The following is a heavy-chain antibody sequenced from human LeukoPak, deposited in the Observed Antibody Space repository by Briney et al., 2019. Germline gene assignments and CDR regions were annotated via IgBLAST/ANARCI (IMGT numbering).Heavy chain of an antibody. Sequence: GGSLRLSCAASGFTLSSYWMSWVRQAPGKGLEWVANIKQDGSEKYYVDSVKGRFTISRDNAKNSLYLQMNSLRAEDTAVYYCARDNPSVTMVRGASDYWGQGTLVTVSS. J-gene: IGHJ4*02. D-gene: IGHD3-10*01. CDR3: ARDNPSVTMVRGASDY. V-gene: IGHV3-7*01. CDR1: GFTLSSYW. CDR2: IKQDGSEK.